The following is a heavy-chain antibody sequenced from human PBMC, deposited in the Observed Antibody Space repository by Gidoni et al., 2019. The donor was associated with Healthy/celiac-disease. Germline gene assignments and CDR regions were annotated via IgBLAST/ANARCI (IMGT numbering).Heavy chain of an antibody. CDR1: GGSISSSSYY. D-gene: IGHD2-2*01. Sequence: QLQLQESGPGLVKPSATLSLTCTVSGGSISSSSYYWGWIRQPPGKGLEWIGSIYYIGSTYQNQSLKSRVTISVDKAKNKFSLKLSSVTAADTDVYYCASRTLLGYCSSTSCYGVDYWGQGTLVTVSS. V-gene: IGHV4-39*01. J-gene: IGHJ4*02. CDR2: IYYIGST. CDR3: ASRTLLGYCSSTSCYGVDY.